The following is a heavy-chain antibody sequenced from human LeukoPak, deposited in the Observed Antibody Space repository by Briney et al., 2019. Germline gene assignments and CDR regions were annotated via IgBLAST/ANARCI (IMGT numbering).Heavy chain of an antibody. CDR3: ARFCNYYDSSGYYYGFDP. V-gene: IGHV4-59*01. D-gene: IGHD3-22*01. CDR1: GGSISSYY. Sequence: PSETLSLTCTVSGGSISSYYWSWIRQPPGKGLEWIGYIYYSGSTNYNPSLKSRVTISVDTSKNQFSPKLSSVTAADTAVYYCARFCNYYDSSGYYYGFDPWGQGTLVTVSS. J-gene: IGHJ5*02. CDR2: IYYSGST.